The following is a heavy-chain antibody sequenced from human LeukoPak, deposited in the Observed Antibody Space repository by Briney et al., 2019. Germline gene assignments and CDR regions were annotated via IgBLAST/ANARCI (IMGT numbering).Heavy chain of an antibody. CDR2: ISYDGSNR. Sequence: GGSLGLSCAASGFTFRDYDMHWVRQAPGKGLEWVAVISYDGSNRYYADSMKGRFTISRDDSKNTLYLQMHSLRAEDTAVYYCAKNFLKGFDYWGQGTLVTVSS. V-gene: IGHV3-30*18. CDR1: GFTFRDYD. CDR3: AKNFLKGFDY. J-gene: IGHJ4*02.